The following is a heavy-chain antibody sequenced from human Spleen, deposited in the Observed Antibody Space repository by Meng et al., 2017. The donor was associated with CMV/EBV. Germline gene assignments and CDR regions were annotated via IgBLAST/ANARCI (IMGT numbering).Heavy chain of an antibody. J-gene: IGHJ6*02. Sequence: SQTLSLTCAISGDSVSSNSAAWNWIRQSPSRGLEWLGRTYYRSKWYNDYAVSVKSRITIHPDTSKNQFSLQLDSVTPEDTAVYYCSRVRIGGGYYYYYGMDVWGQGTTVTVSS. CDR2: TYYRSKWYN. CDR1: GDSVSSNSAA. CDR3: SRVRIGGGYYYYYGMDV. D-gene: IGHD1-26*01. V-gene: IGHV6-1*01.